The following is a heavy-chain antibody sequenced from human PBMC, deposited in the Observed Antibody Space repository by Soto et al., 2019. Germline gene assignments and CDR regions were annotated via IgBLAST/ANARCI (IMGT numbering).Heavy chain of an antibody. CDR1: EFTSSNYI. J-gene: IGHJ6*02. CDR3: AKDQCPLAGIWNGPGRYRMDV. V-gene: IGHV3-23*01. Sequence: GGSVRLSCAGSEFTSSNYIMSWVRQAPGKGLEWVSGISGSGDYTDYADSVRGRFIISRDNSKNTLYLQLTGLRAEDTAIYYCAKDQCPLAGIWNGPGRYRMDVWCPGTSVTVS. CDR2: ISGSGDYT. D-gene: IGHD1-1*01.